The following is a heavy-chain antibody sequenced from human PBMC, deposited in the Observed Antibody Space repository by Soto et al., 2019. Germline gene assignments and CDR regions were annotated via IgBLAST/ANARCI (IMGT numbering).Heavy chain of an antibody. J-gene: IGHJ6*02. D-gene: IGHD6-13*01. Sequence: GGSLRLSCTASGFTFGDYAMSWFRHAPGEGLEWVGFIRIKAYGGTTEYSASVKGRFTISRDDSNSIAYLQMNSLKTEDTAVYYCTRGGAAAGTYYYYGMDVWGQGTTVTVSS. V-gene: IGHV3-49*03. CDR2: IRIKAYGGTT. CDR1: GFTFGDYA. CDR3: TRGGAAAGTYYYYGMDV.